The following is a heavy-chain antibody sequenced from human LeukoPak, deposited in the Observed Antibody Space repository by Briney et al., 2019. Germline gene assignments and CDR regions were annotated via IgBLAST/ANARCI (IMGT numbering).Heavy chain of an antibody. CDR2: INPSGGST. Sequence: ASVKVSCKASGYTFTSYYMHWVRQAPGQGLEWMGIINPSGGSTSYAQKFQGRVTMTRDMSTSTVYMELSSLRSEDTAVYYCAREVQDYYDSSGYYSSHYYYYYMDVWGKGTTVTVSS. CDR3: AREVQDYYDSSGYYSSHYYYYYMDV. V-gene: IGHV1-46*01. D-gene: IGHD3-22*01. CDR1: GYTFTSYY. J-gene: IGHJ6*03.